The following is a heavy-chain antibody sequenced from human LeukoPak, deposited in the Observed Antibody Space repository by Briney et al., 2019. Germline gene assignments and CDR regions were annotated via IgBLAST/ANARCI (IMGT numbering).Heavy chain of an antibody. Sequence: SETLSLTCAVYGGSFSGYHWNWIRQSPEKGLEWIGEINHRGRTNYNPSLASRVSMSVDTSKNQFSLKLSSVTAADTAIYYCARDPTTVVTLPYYFDSWGQGILVTVSS. CDR2: INHRGRT. J-gene: IGHJ4*02. D-gene: IGHD4-23*01. V-gene: IGHV4-34*01. CDR1: GGSFSGYH. CDR3: ARDPTTVVTLPYYFDS.